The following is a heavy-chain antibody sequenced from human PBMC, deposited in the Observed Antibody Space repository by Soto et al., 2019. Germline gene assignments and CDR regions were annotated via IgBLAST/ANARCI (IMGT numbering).Heavy chain of an antibody. D-gene: IGHD2-21*01. Sequence: PSETLSLTCAVYGGSFSGYYWTWIRQPPGTGLEWIGEINHSGSTNYNPSLKSRVTISVDTSKNQFSLKLTSVTAADTAVYYCAGDIFIGFLDYWGEGTRVPVS. CDR1: GGSFSGYY. J-gene: IGHJ4*02. CDR3: AGDIFIGFLDY. CDR2: INHSGST. V-gene: IGHV4-34*01.